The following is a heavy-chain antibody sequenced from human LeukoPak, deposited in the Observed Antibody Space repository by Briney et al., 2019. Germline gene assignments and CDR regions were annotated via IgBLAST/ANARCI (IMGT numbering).Heavy chain of an antibody. CDR1: GFTFSNAW. V-gene: IGHV3-15*01. D-gene: IGHD3-10*01. Sequence: GGSLRLSCAASGFTFSNAWMSWVRQAPGKGLEWVGRIKSKAYGGTTEYAASVKGRFTISRDDSKSIAYLQMNSLKTEDTAVYYCTRVGYYGSGSYYPKGAFDYWGQGTLVTVSS. CDR2: IKSKAYGGTT. J-gene: IGHJ4*02. CDR3: TRVGYYGSGSYYPKGAFDY.